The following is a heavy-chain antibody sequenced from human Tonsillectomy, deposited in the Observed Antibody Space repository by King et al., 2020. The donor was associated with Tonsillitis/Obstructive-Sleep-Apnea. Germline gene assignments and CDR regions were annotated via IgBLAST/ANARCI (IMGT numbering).Heavy chain of an antibody. CDR1: GGSITSYY. Sequence: VQLQESGPGLVKPSETLSLTCTVSGGSITSYYWSWLRQPPGKGLEWIGYIYYSGTTKYNPSLKSRVTISVDTSMDQFSLKLSSVTAADTAVYYCARQYIPYNWFDPWGQGTLVTVSS. D-gene: IGHD5-12*01. CDR2: IYYSGTT. J-gene: IGHJ5*02. V-gene: IGHV4-59*08. CDR3: ARQYIPYNWFDP.